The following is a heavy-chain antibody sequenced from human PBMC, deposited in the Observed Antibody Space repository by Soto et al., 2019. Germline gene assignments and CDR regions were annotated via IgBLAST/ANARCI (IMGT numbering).Heavy chain of an antibody. Sequence: SETLSLTCTVSGGSISSYYWSWIRQPTGKGLEWIGRIYTSGSTNYNPSLKSRVTMSVDTSKNQFSLKLSSVTAADTAVYYCAREYSSAWYNWFDPWGQGTLVTVSS. V-gene: IGHV4-4*07. D-gene: IGHD6-19*01. J-gene: IGHJ5*02. CDR3: AREYSSAWYNWFDP. CDR2: IYTSGST. CDR1: GGSISSYY.